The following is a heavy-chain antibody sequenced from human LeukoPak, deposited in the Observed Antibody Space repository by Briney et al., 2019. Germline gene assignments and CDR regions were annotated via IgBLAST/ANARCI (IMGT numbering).Heavy chain of an antibody. V-gene: IGHV3-23*01. J-gene: IGHJ4*02. CDR2: FSGNGVST. CDR1: GFTVSIYG. D-gene: IGHD6-13*01. CDR3: AKGGSSSWDYFDY. Sequence: GGTLRLSCAASGFTVSIYGMSWVRQAPGKGLEWVSSFSGNGVSTYYADSVKGRFTISRDNSKNTLSLQMNSLRAEDTAVYYCAKGGSSSWDYFDYWGQGTVVTVSS.